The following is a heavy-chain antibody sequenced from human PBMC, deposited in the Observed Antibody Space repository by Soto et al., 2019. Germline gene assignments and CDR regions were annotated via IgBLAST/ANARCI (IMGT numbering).Heavy chain of an antibody. CDR2: THYTGST. CDR3: TKAVRYFYWAHWFDP. V-gene: IGHV4-59*01. D-gene: IGHD3-9*01. Sequence: SETLSLTCTVSGASITSYYWSWIRQPPGKGLEWIGYTHYTGSTNYNTTLRSRITISVNTSKNQFSLKLSSVPAAATAVHSCTKAVRYFYWAHWFDPWGQGTLVTVSS. CDR1: GASITSYY. J-gene: IGHJ5*02.